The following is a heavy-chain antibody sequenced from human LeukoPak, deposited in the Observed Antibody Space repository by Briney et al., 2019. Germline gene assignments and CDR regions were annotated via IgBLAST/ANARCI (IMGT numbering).Heavy chain of an antibody. Sequence: SETLSLTCAVYGGSFSGYYWSWIRQPPGKGLEWIGEINHSGSTNYNPSLKSRVTISVDTSKNQFSLKLSSVTAADTAVYYCARVRFSSSWFDYWGQGTLVTVSS. CDR2: INHSGST. J-gene: IGHJ4*02. D-gene: IGHD6-13*01. CDR1: GGSFSGYY. V-gene: IGHV4-34*01. CDR3: ARVRFSSSWFDY.